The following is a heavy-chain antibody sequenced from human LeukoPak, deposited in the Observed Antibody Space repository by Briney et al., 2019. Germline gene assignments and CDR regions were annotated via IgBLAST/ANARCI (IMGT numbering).Heavy chain of an antibody. CDR3: ARSGSTMPLDY. J-gene: IGHJ4*02. Sequence: SETLSLTCTVSGGSISSSSYYWGWIRQPPGKGLEWIGSIYYSGSTYYNPSLKSRVTISVDTSKNQFSLKLSSVTAADTAVYYCARSGSTMPLDYWGQGTLVTVSS. CDR1: GGSISSSSYY. V-gene: IGHV4-39*07. CDR2: IYYSGST. D-gene: IGHD2-2*01.